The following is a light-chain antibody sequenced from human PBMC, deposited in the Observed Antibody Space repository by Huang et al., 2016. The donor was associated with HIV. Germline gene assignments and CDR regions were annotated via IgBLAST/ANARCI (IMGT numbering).Light chain of an antibody. CDR3: QQRVNGLT. V-gene: IGKV3-11*01. Sequence: EIVLTQSPATLSFFPGQRVSLSCRASQNIHTHLAWYQPRPAQPPSLLLYDASSRVPGVAARFSGSGSGTDFTLTISSLESEDFATYYCQQRVNGLTFGGGTKV. CDR1: QNIHTH. CDR2: DAS. J-gene: IGKJ4*01.